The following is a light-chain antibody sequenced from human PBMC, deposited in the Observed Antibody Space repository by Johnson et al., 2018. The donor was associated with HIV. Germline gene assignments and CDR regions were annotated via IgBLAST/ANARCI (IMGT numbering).Light chain of an antibody. CDR1: SSNIGNNY. CDR3: GTGDRSLRAGGF. J-gene: IGLJ1*01. Sequence: QSVLTQPPSVSAAPGQKVTISCSGSSSNIGNNYVSWYQQLPGTAPKLLIYENTKRPSGIPDRFSGSKSGTSATLGITGLQTGDEADYYCGTGDRSLRAGGFFGTGTKVTVL. V-gene: IGLV1-51*02. CDR2: ENT.